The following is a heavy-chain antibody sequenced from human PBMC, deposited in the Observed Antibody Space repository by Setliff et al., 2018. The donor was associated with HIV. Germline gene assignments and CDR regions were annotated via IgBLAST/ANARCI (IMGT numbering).Heavy chain of an antibody. Sequence: ETLSLTCVVSDDSFSNYDWTWIRQPPGKALEWIGYISSSGTTNYNPSLRSRVTISIETSNTRFSLWLRSVTAADTATYFYARLGRAIDDGGSSLRLDFWGQGMLVTVSS. CDR3: ARLGRAIDDGGSSLRLDF. J-gene: IGHJ4*02. D-gene: IGHD2-15*01. CDR1: DDSFSNYD. V-gene: IGHV4-4*09. CDR2: ISSSGTT.